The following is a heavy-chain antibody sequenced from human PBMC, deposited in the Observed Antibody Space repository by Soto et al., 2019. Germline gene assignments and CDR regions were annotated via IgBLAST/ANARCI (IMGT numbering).Heavy chain of an antibody. Sequence: QVHLVESGGGVVQPGRSLRLSCAASGFTFSSYGMHWVHQAPGKGLEWVAVISYDGNNKYYADSVKGRFTISRDNSKNTLYLQMNSLRAEDTAVYYCAKDLPTYGSGSYYNTDYWGQGTLVTVSS. D-gene: IGHD3-10*01. V-gene: IGHV3-30*18. CDR3: AKDLPTYGSGSYYNTDY. CDR1: GFTFSSYG. J-gene: IGHJ4*02. CDR2: ISYDGNNK.